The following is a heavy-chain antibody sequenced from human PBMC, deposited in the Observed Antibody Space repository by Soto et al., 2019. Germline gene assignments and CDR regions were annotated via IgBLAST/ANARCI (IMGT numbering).Heavy chain of an antibody. CDR3: AREYTTDPYVDY. Sequence: ASVKVSCKASGYTFTTYGFSWVRQAPGQGLEWMGWVSAYSGNTNYAQKFQGRVTMTTDTSTSTAYMELRSLTFDDTAVYYCAREYTTDPYVDYWGQGTLVTVSS. V-gene: IGHV1-18*01. CDR1: GYTFTTYG. D-gene: IGHD1-1*01. J-gene: IGHJ4*02. CDR2: VSAYSGNT.